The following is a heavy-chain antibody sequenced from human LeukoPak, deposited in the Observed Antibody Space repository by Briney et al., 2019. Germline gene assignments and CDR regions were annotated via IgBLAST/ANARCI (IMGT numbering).Heavy chain of an antibody. Sequence: ASVKVSCKASGGTLSGHAISWVRQAPGQGLEWMGGIIPIFGTANYAQKFQGRVTISADESTNTAYMELSSLRSEDTAVYYCARDLVPYGSGNSMGDWGQGTLVTVSS. D-gene: IGHD3-10*01. V-gene: IGHV1-69*01. J-gene: IGHJ4*02. CDR1: GGTLSGHA. CDR3: ARDLVPYGSGNSMGD. CDR2: IIPIFGTA.